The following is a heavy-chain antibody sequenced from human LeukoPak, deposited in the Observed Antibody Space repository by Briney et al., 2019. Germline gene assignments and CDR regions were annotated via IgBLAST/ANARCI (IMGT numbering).Heavy chain of an antibody. J-gene: IGHJ4*02. CDR3: ARGPIYYDTSGYYDY. V-gene: IGHV1-18*01. CDR2: ISGYNGNT. Sequence: ASVKVSCKASGYTFTTYNINWVRQAPGQGLEWMGWISGYNGNTNYAQKLQGRVTMTTDTSTNTAYMELRSLRSDDTAVYYCARGPIYYDTSGYYDYWGQGTLVTVSS. D-gene: IGHD3-22*01. CDR1: GYTFTTYN.